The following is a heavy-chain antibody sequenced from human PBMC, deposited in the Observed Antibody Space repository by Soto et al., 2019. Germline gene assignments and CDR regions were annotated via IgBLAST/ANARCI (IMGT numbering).Heavy chain of an antibody. Sequence: DVQLLXXXGXXVQXXXSXXLXXGVSXFTXXNYAMTWVXQAPGXGLEWVSSITRSGDGTYYAESVKGRFTIXXXXXXXXXXXXXXXXRAEDTAVYYCVGDPGGLDGFDIWGLGTMVTVSS. CDR2: ITRSGDGT. CDR3: VGDPGGLDGFDI. J-gene: IGHJ3*02. V-gene: IGHV3-23*01. CDR1: XFTXXNYA. D-gene: IGHD3-10*02.